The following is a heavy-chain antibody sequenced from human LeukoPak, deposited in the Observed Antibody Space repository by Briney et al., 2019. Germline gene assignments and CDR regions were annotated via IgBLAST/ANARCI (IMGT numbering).Heavy chain of an antibody. CDR3: ACLPPRTTGAFDI. J-gene: IGHJ3*02. V-gene: IGHV1-2*02. CDR1: GYTFTGYY. CDR2: INPNSGGT. D-gene: IGHD1-14*01. Sequence: GASVTVSCKASGYTFTGYYMHWVRQAPGQGLEWMGWINPNSGGTNYAQKFQGRVTMTRDTSISTAYMELSRLRSDDTAVYYCACLPPRTTGAFDIWGQGTMVTVSA.